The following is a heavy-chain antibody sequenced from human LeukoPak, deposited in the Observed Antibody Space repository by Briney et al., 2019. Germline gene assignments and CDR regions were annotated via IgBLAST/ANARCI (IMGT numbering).Heavy chain of an antibody. CDR1: GFTFSSYA. CDR3: AKDPRGSGWYERAY. CDR2: ISGSGGST. Sequence: GGSLRLSCAASGFTFSSYAMSWARQAPGKGLEWVSAISGSGGSTYYADSVKGRFTISRDNSKNTLYLQMNSLRAEDTAVYYCAKDPRGSGWYERAYWGQGTLVTVSS. D-gene: IGHD6-19*01. J-gene: IGHJ4*02. V-gene: IGHV3-23*01.